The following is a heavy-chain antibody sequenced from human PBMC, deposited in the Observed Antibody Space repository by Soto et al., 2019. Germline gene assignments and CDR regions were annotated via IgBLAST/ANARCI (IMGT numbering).Heavy chain of an antibody. CDR1: GGSISSSSYY. CDR2: IYYSGST. Sequence: PSETLSLTCTVSGGSISSSSYYWGWIRQPPGKGLEWIGSIYYSGSTYYNPSLKSRVTISVDTSKNQFSLKLSSVTAADTAVYYCMLGSGWKDFDYCGQGTLGTVSS. J-gene: IGHJ4*02. CDR3: MLGSGWKDFDY. V-gene: IGHV4-39*01. D-gene: IGHD3-22*01.